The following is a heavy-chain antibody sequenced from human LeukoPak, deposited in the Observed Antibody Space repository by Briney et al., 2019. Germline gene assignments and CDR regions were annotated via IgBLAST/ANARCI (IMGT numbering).Heavy chain of an antibody. V-gene: IGHV3-21*01. D-gene: IGHD3-9*01. CDR2: ISSSSSYI. Sequence: PGGSLRLSCAASGFTFSSYSMNWVRQAPGKGLEWVSSISSSSSYIYYADSVKGRFTISRDKAKNSLYLQMNSLRAEDTAVYYCARDLTYYDILTGYYTSHYFDYWGQGTLVTVSS. J-gene: IGHJ4*02. CDR3: ARDLTYYDILTGYYTSHYFDY. CDR1: GFTFSSYS.